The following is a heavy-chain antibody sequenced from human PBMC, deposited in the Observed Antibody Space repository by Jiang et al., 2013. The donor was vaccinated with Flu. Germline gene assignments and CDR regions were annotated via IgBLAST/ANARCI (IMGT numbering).Heavy chain of an antibody. D-gene: IGHD3-16*02. Sequence: IPILGIANYAQKFQGRVTITADKSTSTAYMELSSLRSEDTAVYYCALLTMITFGGVIARDYWGQGTLVTVSS. CDR3: ALLTMITFGGVIARDY. CDR2: IPILGIA. J-gene: IGHJ4*02. V-gene: IGHV1-69*02.